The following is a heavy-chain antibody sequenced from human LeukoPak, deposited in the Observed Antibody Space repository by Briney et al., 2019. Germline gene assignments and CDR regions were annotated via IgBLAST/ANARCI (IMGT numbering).Heavy chain of an antibody. Sequence: SETLSLTCTVSGGSISSFYWSWIRQPPGKGLEWIGEINHSGSTNYNPSLKSRVTISVDTSKNQFSLKLSSVTAADTAVYYCAREGGDYWGQGTLVTVSS. V-gene: IGHV4-59*01. CDR1: GGSISSFY. CDR2: INHSGST. CDR3: AREGGDY. D-gene: IGHD1-26*01. J-gene: IGHJ4*02.